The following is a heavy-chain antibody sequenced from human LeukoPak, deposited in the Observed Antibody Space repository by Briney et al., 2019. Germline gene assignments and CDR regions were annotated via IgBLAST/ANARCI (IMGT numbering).Heavy chain of an antibody. J-gene: IGHJ3*02. CDR1: GFTFSSYE. D-gene: IGHD3-10*01. CDR2: ISSSGSTI. V-gene: IGHV3-48*03. Sequence: GGSLRLSCAASGFTFSSYEMNWVRQAPGEGLEGGSYISSSGSTIYYADSVKGRFTISRDNAKNSLYLQMNSLRAEDTAVYYCARSMGLLWFGELFRGGAFDIWGQGTMVTVSS. CDR3: ARSMGLLWFGELFRGGAFDI.